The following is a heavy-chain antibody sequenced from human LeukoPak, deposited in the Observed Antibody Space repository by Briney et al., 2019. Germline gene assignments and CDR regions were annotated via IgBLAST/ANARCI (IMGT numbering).Heavy chain of an antibody. CDR1: XFIXSSXS. CDR3: ARGPVIAAAGTVDY. CDR2: ISSSSSTI. V-gene: IGHV3-48*04. D-gene: IGHD6-13*01. J-gene: IGHJ4*02. Sequence: SXRLXCAASXFIXSSXSMNWVRQXPGXGLXXXXXISSSSSTIYYADSVKGRFTISRDNAKNSLYLQMNSLRAEDTAVYYCARGPVIAAAGTVDYWGQGTLVTVSS.